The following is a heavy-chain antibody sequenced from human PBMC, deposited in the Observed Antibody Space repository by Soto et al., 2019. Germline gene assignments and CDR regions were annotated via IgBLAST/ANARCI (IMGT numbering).Heavy chain of an antibody. CDR3: ARTEASSWSFFYYGMDV. J-gene: IGHJ6*02. CDR1: GSPIGSYY. CDR2: VYYSDST. Sequence: PSETLSLTCTVSGSPIGSYYWSWIRQSPGKGLEWIGCVYYSDSTNYNPSLKSRVTISLDRSKNQFSLRLSSVTAADTAVYYCARTEASSWSFFYYGMDVWGQGTAVTVYS. D-gene: IGHD6-13*01. V-gene: IGHV4-59*01.